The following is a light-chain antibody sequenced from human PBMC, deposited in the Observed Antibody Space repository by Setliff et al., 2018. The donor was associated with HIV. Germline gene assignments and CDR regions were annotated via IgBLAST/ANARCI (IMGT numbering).Light chain of an antibody. CDR1: SSDVGGYNY. V-gene: IGLV2-11*01. CDR3: CSYTGSYTLGV. Sequence: QSVLTQPRSVSRSPGQSVTISCTGTSSDVGGYNYVSWYQQHPGKAPKLMIYDVSKWPPGVPDRFSGSKSGNTASLTISGLQAEDEADYYCCSYTGSYTLGVFGTGTKVTV. J-gene: IGLJ1*01. CDR2: DVS.